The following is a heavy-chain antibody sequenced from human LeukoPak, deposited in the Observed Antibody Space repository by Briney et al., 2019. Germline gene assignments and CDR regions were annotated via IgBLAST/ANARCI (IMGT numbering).Heavy chain of an antibody. Sequence: GGSLRLSCAASGFTFSSYEMNWVRQAPGKGLEWVSYISSTGSAIYYADSVKGRFTISRDNAKNSLYLQMNSLRAEDTAVYYCARDPSSGWYLKGWFDPWGQGTLVTVSS. CDR3: ARDPSSGWYLKGWFDP. D-gene: IGHD6-19*01. CDR2: ISSTGSAI. CDR1: GFTFSSYE. V-gene: IGHV3-48*03. J-gene: IGHJ5*02.